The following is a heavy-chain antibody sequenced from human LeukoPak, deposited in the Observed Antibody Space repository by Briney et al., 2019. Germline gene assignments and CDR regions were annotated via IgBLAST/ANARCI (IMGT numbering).Heavy chain of an antibody. CDR2: IRYDGSNK. J-gene: IGHJ4*02. V-gene: IGHV3-30*02. CDR1: GFTFSSYG. D-gene: IGHD2-2*01. CDR3: AKDRPPYCSSTSCREANDY. Sequence: PGGSLRLSCAASGFTFSSYGMHWVRQAPGKGLEGVAFIRYDGSNKYYADSVKGRFTISRDNSKNTLYLQMTRMRAEDTAVYYCAKDRPPYCSSTSCREANDYWGQGTLVTVSS.